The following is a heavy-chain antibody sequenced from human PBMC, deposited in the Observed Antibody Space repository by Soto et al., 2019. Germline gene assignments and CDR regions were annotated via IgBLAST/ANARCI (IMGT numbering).Heavy chain of an antibody. CDR2: VYNSGST. J-gene: IGHJ5*02. CDR3: ARDRCSSTSWEGCWFGP. Sequence: SETLSLTCTVSGGSISSNYWTWIRQPPGKGLEWIGYVYNSGSTNYNPSLKSRVTTSEDTSKSQFSLKVNSMTAADTAVYYCARDRCSSTSWEGCWFGPWGQGTLVTVSS. CDR1: GGSISSNY. D-gene: IGHD2-2*01. V-gene: IGHV4-59*01.